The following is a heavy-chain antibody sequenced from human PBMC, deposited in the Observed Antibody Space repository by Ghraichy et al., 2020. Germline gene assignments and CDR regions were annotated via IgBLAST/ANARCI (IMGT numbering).Heavy chain of an antibody. V-gene: IGHV4-61*01. J-gene: IGHJ5*02. CDR3: ARAKPLYTSDWYSNWFDP. D-gene: IGHD2-21*02. CDR1: GGSVSSNSYY. Sequence: SQTLSLTCTVSGGSVSSNSYYWSWIRQPPGKGLEFIGYIYYSGTTKYNPSLKSRVTISVDTSKNQVSLRLRSVTAADTAVYYCARAKPLYTSDWYSNWFDPWGQGTLVTVSS. CDR2: IYYSGTT.